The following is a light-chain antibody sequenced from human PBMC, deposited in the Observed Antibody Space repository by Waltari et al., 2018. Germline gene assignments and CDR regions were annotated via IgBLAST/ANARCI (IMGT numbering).Light chain of an antibody. J-gene: IGLJ3*02. V-gene: IGLV3-1*01. CDR2: EDT. CDR3: QVWDGITSTGV. CDR1: KLGDKY. Sequence: SYELTQPPSVSVSSGQTAIITCSGDKLGDKYVCLYQQKPGQSPVLIIYEDTMRPSGIPERFSGSNSGNTATLTISGTQTLDEADYYCQVWDGITSTGVFGGGTRLTVL.